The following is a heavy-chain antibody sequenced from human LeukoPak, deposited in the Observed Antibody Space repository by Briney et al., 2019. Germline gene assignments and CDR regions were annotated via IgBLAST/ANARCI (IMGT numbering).Heavy chain of an antibody. CDR3: ATSPRRALANWFDP. Sequence: APRSLPGRVAGGSISNYYWRWTRQPPGKGRGWSGYIYYSASTNYIPSLNSRVTISVDTSKNQFSLKLSSVTAADTAVYYCATSPRRALANWFDPWGRGTLVTVSS. J-gene: IGHJ5*02. D-gene: IGHD3-3*02. CDR2: IYYSAST. CDR1: GGSISNYY. V-gene: IGHV4-59*01.